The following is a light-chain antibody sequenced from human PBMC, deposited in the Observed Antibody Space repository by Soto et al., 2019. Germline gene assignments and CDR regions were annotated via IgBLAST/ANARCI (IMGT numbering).Light chain of an antibody. CDR2: GAF. V-gene: IGKV3-15*01. J-gene: IGKJ4*01. CDR1: QSVSSN. CDR3: QQYKNWPPLT. Sequence: EIVMTQSPATLSVSPGGRVTLSCRASQSVSSNLAWYQQKPGQAPRLLIYGAFTRATGIPARFSGSGSGTEFPLTISSLQSEDFAVYYCQQYKNWPPLTFGGGTKVEIK.